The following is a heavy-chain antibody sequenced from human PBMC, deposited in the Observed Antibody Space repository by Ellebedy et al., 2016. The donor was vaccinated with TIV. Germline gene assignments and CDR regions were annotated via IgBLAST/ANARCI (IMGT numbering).Heavy chain of an antibody. V-gene: IGHV4-61*02. CDR1: GGSINSGDFY. D-gene: IGHD6-19*01. J-gene: IGHJ5*02. CDR3: ARCIAVAGTGDWFDP. Sequence: SETLSLXCTVSGGSINSGDFYWSWIRQPATKKLEWIGRIFSGGSTNYNPSLRSRVTMSVDTSMRQFSLNLTSVTAADTAVYYCARCIAVAGTGDWFDPWGQGTLGTVSS. CDR2: IFSGGST.